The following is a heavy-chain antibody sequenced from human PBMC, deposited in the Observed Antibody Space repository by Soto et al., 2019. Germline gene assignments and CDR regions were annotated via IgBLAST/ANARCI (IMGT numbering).Heavy chain of an antibody. CDR3: AIENRRLVFDI. V-gene: IGHV4-31*03. J-gene: IGHJ6*04. CDR2: IYYSGST. CDR1: GGSISSGGYY. Sequence: TSETLSLTCTVSGGSISSGGYYWSWIRQHPGKGLEWIGYIYYSGSTYYNPSLKSRVTISVDTSKNQFSLKLSSVTAADSAVDYCAIENRRLVFDIWGKGTTVTVSS. D-gene: IGHD3-3*01.